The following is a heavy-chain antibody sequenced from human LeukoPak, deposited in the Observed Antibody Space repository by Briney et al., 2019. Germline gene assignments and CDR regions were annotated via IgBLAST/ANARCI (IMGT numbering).Heavy chain of an antibody. D-gene: IGHD1-26*01. Sequence: GESLKISCKGSGYSFTSYWIGWGRQMPGKGLGWMGIIYPGDSDTRYSPSFQGQVTISADKSISTAYLQWSSLKASDTAMYYCARHSLISGAAFDIWGQGTMLTVSS. V-gene: IGHV5-51*01. CDR3: ARHSLISGAAFDI. J-gene: IGHJ3*02. CDR1: GYSFTSYW. CDR2: IYPGDSDT.